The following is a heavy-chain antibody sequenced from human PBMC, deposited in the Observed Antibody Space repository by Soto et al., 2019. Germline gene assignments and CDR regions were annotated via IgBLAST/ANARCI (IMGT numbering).Heavy chain of an antibody. Sequence: SETLSLTCTVSGGSISSGDYYWSWIRQPPGKGLEWIGYIYYSGGTYYNPSLKSRVTISVDTSKNQFSLKLSSVTAADTAVYYCARGGGRPRHFDYWGQGTLVTVSS. CDR2: IYYSGGT. D-gene: IGHD3-16*01. V-gene: IGHV4-30-4*01. CDR1: GGSISSGDYY. J-gene: IGHJ4*02. CDR3: ARGGGRPRHFDY.